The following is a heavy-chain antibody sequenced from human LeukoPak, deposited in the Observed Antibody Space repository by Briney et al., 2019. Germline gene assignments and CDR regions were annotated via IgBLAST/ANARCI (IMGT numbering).Heavy chain of an antibody. Sequence: SETLSLTXAVYGGSFSGYYWSWIRQPPGKGLEWIGEINHSGSTNYNPSLKSRVTISVDTSKNQFSLKLSSVTAADTAVYYCARDGIVVVPAAQGYYFDYWGQRTLVTVSS. CDR3: ARDGIVVVPAAQGYYFDY. D-gene: IGHD2-2*01. CDR1: GGSFSGYY. CDR2: INHSGST. J-gene: IGHJ4*02. V-gene: IGHV4-34*01.